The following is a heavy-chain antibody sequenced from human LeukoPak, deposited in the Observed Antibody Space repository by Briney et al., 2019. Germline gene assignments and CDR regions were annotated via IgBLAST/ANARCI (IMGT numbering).Heavy chain of an antibody. D-gene: IGHD5-18*01. V-gene: IGHV3-74*01. CDR3: ARAHSYGYPYYYYGMDV. Sequence: PGGSLRLSCAASGFTFSSYWMHWVRQAPGKGLAWVSRINSDGSSTSYADSVKGRFTISRDNAKNTLYLQMNSLRAEDTAVYYSARAHSYGYPYYYYGMDVWGQGTTVTVSS. CDR2: INSDGSST. J-gene: IGHJ6*02. CDR1: GFTFSSYW.